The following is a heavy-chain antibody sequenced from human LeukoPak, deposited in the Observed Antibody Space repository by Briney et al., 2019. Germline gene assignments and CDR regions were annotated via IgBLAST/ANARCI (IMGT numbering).Heavy chain of an antibody. CDR1: GYTFTGYY. V-gene: IGHV1-2*02. Sequence: GASVKVSCKASGYTFTGYYVHWVRLAPGQGLESMGWINPNSGDTNYAQKFQDKVTMTRDTSINTAYMEVSRLRSDDTAVYFCARAPPYERYYYFLDVWGKGTTVTVSS. CDR3: ARAPPYERYYYFLDV. D-gene: IGHD1-14*01. CDR2: INPNSGDT. J-gene: IGHJ6*03.